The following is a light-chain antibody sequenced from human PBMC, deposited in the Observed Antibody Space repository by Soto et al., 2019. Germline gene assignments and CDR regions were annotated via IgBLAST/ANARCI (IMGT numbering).Light chain of an antibody. CDR1: QGVSSY. J-gene: IGKJ1*01. V-gene: IGKV3D-11*01. CDR2: DAS. CDR3: QQYAYTPVT. Sequence: LSQSPSALSLSEGENATLSCGASQGVSSYLAWYQQKPGQAPRLLIYDASNRATGIPARFSGSGSGTDFTLTISRLEPEDFAVYYCQQYAYTPVTFGQGSIVDVK.